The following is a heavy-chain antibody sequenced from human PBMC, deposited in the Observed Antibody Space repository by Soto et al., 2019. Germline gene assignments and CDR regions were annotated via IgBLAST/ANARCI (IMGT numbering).Heavy chain of an antibody. CDR3: ARDNWFDP. Sequence: EVQLLESGGGLVQPGGSLRLSCAASGITFSSYAMSWVRQAPGKGLEWVSSIISGSNYIYYADSVKGRFTISRDNAKNSLYLQMNSLRAEDTAVYYCARDNWFDPWGQGTLVTVSS. J-gene: IGHJ5*02. CDR2: IISGSNYI. CDR1: GITFSSYA. V-gene: IGHV3-21*01.